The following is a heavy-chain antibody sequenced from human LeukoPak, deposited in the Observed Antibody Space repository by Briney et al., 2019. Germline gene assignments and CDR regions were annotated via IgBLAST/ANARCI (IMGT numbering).Heavy chain of an antibody. CDR3: TRHFHDILTGYQDFDY. V-gene: IGHV3-73*01. CDR2: IRSKANSYAT. D-gene: IGHD3-9*01. J-gene: IGHJ4*02. CDR1: GFTFSGSA. Sequence: GGSLRLSCAASGFTFSGSAMHWVRQASGKGLEWVGRIRSKANSYATAYAASVKGRFTISRDDSKNTAYLQMNSLKTEDTAVYYCTRHFHDILTGYQDFDYWGQGTLVTVSS.